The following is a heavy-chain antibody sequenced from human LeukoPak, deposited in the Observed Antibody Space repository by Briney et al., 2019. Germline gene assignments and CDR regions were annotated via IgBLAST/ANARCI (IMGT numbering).Heavy chain of an antibody. Sequence: GGPLRLSCAAPGFTFRNSAIHWVRQAPGKGLEWLAFISHDGSIEYYTDSVKRLLTVSRDNSKNALHLQMNSLRGEYTAVYDCARGVNYGMDVWGQGTTAIVSS. CDR3: ARGVNYGMDV. V-gene: IGHV3-30*04. CDR1: GFTFRNSA. J-gene: IGHJ6*02. CDR2: ISHDGSIE.